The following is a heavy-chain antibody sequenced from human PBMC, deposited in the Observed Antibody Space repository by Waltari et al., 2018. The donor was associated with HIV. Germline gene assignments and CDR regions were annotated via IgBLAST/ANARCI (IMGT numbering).Heavy chain of an antibody. V-gene: IGHV1-8*01. CDR1: GYTFTSYD. CDR3: ARGRGYYDSSGSNDY. Sequence: QVQLVQSGAEVKKTGASVKVSCKASGYTFTSYDIKWVRQATGKGLGWMGWMNPNSGNTGYAQKFQGRVTMTRNTSISTAYMELSSLRSEDTAVYYCARGRGYYDSSGSNDYWGQGTLVTVSS. D-gene: IGHD3-22*01. CDR2: MNPNSGNT. J-gene: IGHJ4*02.